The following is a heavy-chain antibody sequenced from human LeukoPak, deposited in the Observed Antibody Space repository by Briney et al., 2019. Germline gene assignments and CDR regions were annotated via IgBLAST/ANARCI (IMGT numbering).Heavy chain of an antibody. Sequence: SVKVSCKASGGTFSSYTISWVRQAPGQGLEWMGRIIPILGIANYAQKFQGRVTITTDESTSTAYMELSSLRSEDTAVYYCARDPYSSGWYSSYYYYYMDVWGKGTTVTVSS. J-gene: IGHJ6*03. CDR2: IIPILGIA. V-gene: IGHV1-69*16. D-gene: IGHD6-19*01. CDR3: ARDPYSSGWYSSYYYYYMDV. CDR1: GGTFSSYT.